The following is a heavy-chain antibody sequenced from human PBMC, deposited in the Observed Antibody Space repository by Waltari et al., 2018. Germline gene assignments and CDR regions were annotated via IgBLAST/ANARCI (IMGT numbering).Heavy chain of an antibody. J-gene: IGHJ5*02. D-gene: IGHD3-22*01. CDR2: IKSKSDGETT. V-gene: IGHV3-15*01. Sequence: EVYLAESGGGLAKPGGSLRLSCNASAFNFKDAWMDWVRQGPGKWLECVVRIKSKSDGETTDIAASVQGRFTVSRDDSSLTLSLHMTDLRIDDTGVYFCTTDPTLTMKARKIDNHWGPGTLVTVSS. CDR3: TTDPTLTMKARKIDNH. CDR1: AFNFKDAW.